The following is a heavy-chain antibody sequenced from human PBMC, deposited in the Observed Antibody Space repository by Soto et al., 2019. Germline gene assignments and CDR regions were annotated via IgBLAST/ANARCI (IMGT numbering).Heavy chain of an antibody. Sequence: EVQLVESGGGLVQPGRSLRLSCAASGFTFADYAMHWVRQAPGKGLEWVSGISWNSGSIGYADSVKGRFTISRDNAKNPLYLQINRLRAEDTALYYCAKGASKGQWLRACYFDYWGQGALVTVFS. V-gene: IGHV3-9*01. J-gene: IGHJ4*02. D-gene: IGHD6-19*01. CDR2: ISWNSGSI. CDR1: GFTFADYA. CDR3: AKGASKGQWLRACYFDY.